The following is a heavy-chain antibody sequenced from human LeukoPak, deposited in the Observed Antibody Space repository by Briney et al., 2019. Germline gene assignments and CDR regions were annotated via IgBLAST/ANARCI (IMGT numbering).Heavy chain of an antibody. CDR2: IYYSGST. CDR1: GGSISSSSYY. Sequence: PSETLSLTRTVSGGSISSSSYYWGWIRQPPGKGLEWIGSIYYSGSTYYNPSLKSRVTISVDTSKNQFSLKLSSVTAADTAVYYCARAVTNYYYYMDVWGKGTTVTVSS. V-gene: IGHV4-39*07. J-gene: IGHJ6*03. CDR3: ARAVTNYYYYMDV. D-gene: IGHD4-17*01.